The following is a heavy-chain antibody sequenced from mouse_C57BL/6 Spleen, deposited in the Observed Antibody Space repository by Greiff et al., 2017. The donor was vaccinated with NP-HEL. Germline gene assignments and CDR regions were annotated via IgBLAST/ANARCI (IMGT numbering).Heavy chain of an antibody. J-gene: IGHJ4*01. V-gene: IGHV2-2*01. Sequence: VQLKESGPGLVQPSQSLSITCTVSGFSLTSYGVYWVRQSPGKGLEWLGVIWSGGSTDYNAAFISRLSISKDNSKSQVFFKMNSLQADDTAIYYCARNYPTHVGAMDYWGQGTSVTVSS. CDR3: ARNYPTHVGAMDY. D-gene: IGHD2-10*01. CDR2: IWSGGST. CDR1: GFSLTSYG.